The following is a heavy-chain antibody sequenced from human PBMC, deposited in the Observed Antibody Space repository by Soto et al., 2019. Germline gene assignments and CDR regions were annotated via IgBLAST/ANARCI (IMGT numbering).Heavy chain of an antibody. J-gene: IGHJ4*02. Sequence: ASVKVSCKASGYTFTSYYMHWVRQAPGQGLERMGIINPSGGSTSYAQKFQGRVTMTWDTSTSTVSLKLSSVTAPDTAVYYCARTDGRYWGQGTLVIVSS. V-gene: IGHV1-46*01. CDR3: ARTDGRY. CDR1: GYTFTSYY. CDR2: INPSGGST.